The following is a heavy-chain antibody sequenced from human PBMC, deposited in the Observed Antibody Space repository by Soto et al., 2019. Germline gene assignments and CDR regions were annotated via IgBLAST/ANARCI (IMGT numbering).Heavy chain of an antibody. CDR2: INPNSGGT. D-gene: IGHD3-3*01. Sequence: GASVKVSCKASGYTFTGYYMHWVRQAPGQGLEWMGWINPNSGGTNYAQKFQGRVTMTRDTSISTAYMELSRLRSDDTAVYYCAREKGITIFGVVPSMDVWGQGTTVTVS. J-gene: IGHJ6*02. CDR1: GYTFTGYY. CDR3: AREKGITIFGVVPSMDV. V-gene: IGHV1-2*02.